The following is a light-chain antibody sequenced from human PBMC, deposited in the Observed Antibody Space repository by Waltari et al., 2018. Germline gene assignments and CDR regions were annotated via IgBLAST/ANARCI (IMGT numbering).Light chain of an antibody. CDR3: QQYYSSPLT. V-gene: IGKV4-1*01. CDR1: QSVLYSSNNLNY. Sequence: DIVMTQSPDSLAVSLGERATINSKSSQSVLYSSNNLNYLAWYQQKPGQPPNLLIYWASTRESGVPDRFSGSGSGTDFTLTISSLQAEDVAVYYCQQYYSSPLTFGGGTKVEIK. CDR2: WAS. J-gene: IGKJ4*01.